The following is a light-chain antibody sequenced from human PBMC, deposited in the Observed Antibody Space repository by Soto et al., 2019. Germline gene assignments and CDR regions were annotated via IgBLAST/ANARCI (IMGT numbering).Light chain of an antibody. J-gene: IGLJ2*01. V-gene: IGLV2-23*01. CDR2: EGT. CDR1: SSDVGSYNL. CDR3: CSYAGSSTLV. Sequence: QSALTQPASVSGSPGQSITISCTGTSSDVGSYNLVSWYQHHPGKAPKLMIYEGTKRPSGVSNRFTGSKSGNTASLTISGLQAEDEAEYYCCSYAGSSTLVFGGGTKLTVL.